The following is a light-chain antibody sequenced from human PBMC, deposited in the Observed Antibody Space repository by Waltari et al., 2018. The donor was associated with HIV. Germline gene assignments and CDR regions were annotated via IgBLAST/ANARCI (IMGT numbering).Light chain of an antibody. Sequence: QSVLTQPPSASETPGQRVTISCSGSSSNIGSNFVYWYQQLPGTAPKLLIYGNNQRPSGVPDRFSGSKSGTSASLAITGLQSEDDTDYYCAAWDDSLNAVVFGGGTKLTVL. CDR2: GNN. CDR1: SSNIGSNF. CDR3: AAWDDSLNAVV. J-gene: IGLJ2*01. V-gene: IGLV1-44*01.